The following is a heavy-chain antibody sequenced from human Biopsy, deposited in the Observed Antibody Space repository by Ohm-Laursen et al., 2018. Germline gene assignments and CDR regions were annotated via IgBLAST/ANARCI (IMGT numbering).Heavy chain of an antibody. Sequence: SLRLSCAASGFIFNYGMHWVRQAPGKGLEWVAVIWYDGSNGNYADSVKGRLTISRDNSKNTLYLQMNSLRAGDTAMYYCAKGGYCTTTSCYMDVDYWGQGTLVTVSS. V-gene: IGHV3-33*06. CDR1: GFIFNYG. J-gene: IGHJ4*02. CDR2: IWYDGSNG. D-gene: IGHD2-2*02. CDR3: AKGGYCTTTSCYMDVDY.